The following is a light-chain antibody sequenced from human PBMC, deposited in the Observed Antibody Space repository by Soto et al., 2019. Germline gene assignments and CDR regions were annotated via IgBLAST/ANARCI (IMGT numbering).Light chain of an antibody. CDR1: QDIKTP. Sequence: AIQLTQSPSSLSASVGDSVTMTCRASQDIKTPVAWYQQKPGKAPKLLIYDASKLESGVPSRFSGSGSGTDYTLTISRLQPEDFATYFCQQFNDYQGTFGQGTRLEIK. J-gene: IGKJ5*01. CDR2: DAS. CDR3: QQFNDYQGT. V-gene: IGKV1D-13*01.